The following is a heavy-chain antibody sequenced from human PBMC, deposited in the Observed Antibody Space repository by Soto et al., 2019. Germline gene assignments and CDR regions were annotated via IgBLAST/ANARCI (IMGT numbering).Heavy chain of an antibody. CDR1: GGSISSDHW. Sequence: QVHLQESGPGLVKPSGTLSLSCAVSGGSISSDHWWSWVRQSPGKGLEWIGEIYHSGSASYNSALQSRVTISTDISKKQFSLKLTSVTAADTAVYYCFRNGYACREYWGQGTLVTVSS. CDR3: FRNGYACREY. D-gene: IGHD3-3*01. CDR2: IYHSGSA. J-gene: IGHJ4*02. V-gene: IGHV4-4*02.